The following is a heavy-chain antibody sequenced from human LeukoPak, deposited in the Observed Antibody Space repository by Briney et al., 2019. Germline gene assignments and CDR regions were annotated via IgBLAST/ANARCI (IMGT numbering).Heavy chain of an antibody. CDR1: GDSVSSSNYY. J-gene: IGHJ4*02. V-gene: IGHV4-39*01. CDR3: ARQGGTTNRLGS. D-gene: IGHD4-11*01. CDR2: LYYGGST. Sequence: SETLSLTCTVFGDSVSSSNYYWAWFRQPPGKGLDWIGSLYYGGSTYYNPSLKSRVTISVDTSKNQFSLKLSSVTASDTAVYYCARQGGTTNRLGSWGQGTLVTVSS.